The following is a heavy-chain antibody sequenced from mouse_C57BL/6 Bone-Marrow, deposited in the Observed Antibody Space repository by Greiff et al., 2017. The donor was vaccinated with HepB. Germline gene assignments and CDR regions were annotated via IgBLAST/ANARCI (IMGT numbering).Heavy chain of an antibody. J-gene: IGHJ3*01. CDR2: ISDGDSYT. CDR1: GFTFSSYA. Sequence: EVHLVESGGGLVKPGGSLKLSCAASGFTFSSYAMSWVRQTPEKRLEWVATISDGDSYTYYTDNVKGLFTISRDNAKNNFYLQLSQLKCEDTAMYYCESCYYSYDEGFSYWGQGTLVTVSA. CDR3: ESCYYSYDEGFSY. D-gene: IGHD2-12*01. V-gene: IGHV5-4*01.